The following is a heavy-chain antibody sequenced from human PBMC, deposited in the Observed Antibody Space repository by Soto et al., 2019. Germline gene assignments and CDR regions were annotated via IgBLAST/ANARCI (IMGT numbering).Heavy chain of an antibody. CDR3: ARGGGYYYCYGMDV. V-gene: IGHV1-69*01. CDR2: IISIFGTA. Sequence: QVQLVQSGAEVKKPGSSVKVSCKASGGTFSSFAISWVRQAPGQGLEWMGGIISIFGTANYAQKFQGRVPMTVDESTSTAYMELSSLSSEDTVVYYCARGGGYYYCYGMDVWGQGTTVTVS. D-gene: IGHD3-16*01. CDR1: GGTFSSFA. J-gene: IGHJ6*02.